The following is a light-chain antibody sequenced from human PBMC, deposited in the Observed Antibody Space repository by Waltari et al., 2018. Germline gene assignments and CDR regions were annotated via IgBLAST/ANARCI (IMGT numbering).Light chain of an antibody. Sequence: QSALTQPPSASGSPGQSVTISCTGTGSDVGGYNYVSWYQQHPGKAPKLMIYEVSKRPSWVPDRFSGSKSGNTASLTVSGLQAEDEADYYCSSYAGSSIWVFGGGTTLTVL. CDR2: EVS. J-gene: IGLJ3*02. CDR1: GSDVGGYNY. V-gene: IGLV2-8*01. CDR3: SSYAGSSIWV.